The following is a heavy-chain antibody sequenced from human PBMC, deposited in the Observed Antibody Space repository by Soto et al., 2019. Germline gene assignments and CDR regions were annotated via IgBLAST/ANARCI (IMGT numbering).Heavy chain of an antibody. CDR3: ARRGHGDYQNSYYYYMDV. Sequence: SETLSLTCAVYGGSFSGYYWSWIRQPPGKGLEWIGEINHSGSTNYNPSLKSRVTISVDTSKNQFSLKLSSVTAADTAVYYCARRGHGDYQNSYYYYMDVWGKGTTVTVSS. D-gene: IGHD4-17*01. CDR2: INHSGST. J-gene: IGHJ6*03. CDR1: GGSFSGYY. V-gene: IGHV4-34*01.